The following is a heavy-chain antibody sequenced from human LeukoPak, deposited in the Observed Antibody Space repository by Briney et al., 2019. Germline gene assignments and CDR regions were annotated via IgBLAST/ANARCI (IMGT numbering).Heavy chain of an antibody. Sequence: SETLSLTCTVSGGSISSGDYYWSWIRQPPGKGLEWIGYIYYSGSTYYNPSLKSRVIISLDTSKNQFSLRLNSVTAADTAMYYCARDPSVSGGVFHSWGQGTLVTVSS. J-gene: IGHJ4*02. CDR3: ARDPSVSGGVFHS. V-gene: IGHV4-30-4*08. CDR1: GGSISSGDYY. CDR2: IYYSGST. D-gene: IGHD3-10*01.